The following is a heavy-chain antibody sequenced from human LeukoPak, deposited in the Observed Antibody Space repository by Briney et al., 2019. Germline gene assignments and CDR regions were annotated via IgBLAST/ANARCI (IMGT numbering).Heavy chain of an antibody. J-gene: IGHJ5*02. D-gene: IGHD6-19*01. Sequence: ASVKVSCKASGYTFTGYYMHWVRQAPGQGLEWMGWINPNSGGTNYAQKFQSRVTMTRDTSISTAYMELSRLRSDDTAVYYCARDRGAVADWFDPWGQGTLVTVSS. CDR3: ARDRGAVADWFDP. CDR2: INPNSGGT. CDR1: GYTFTGYY. V-gene: IGHV1-2*02.